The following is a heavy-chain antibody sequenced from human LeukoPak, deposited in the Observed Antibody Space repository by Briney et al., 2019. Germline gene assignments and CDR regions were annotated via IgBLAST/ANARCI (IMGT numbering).Heavy chain of an antibody. CDR1: GGSISSYY. Sequence: PSETLSLTCTVSGGSISSYYWSWIRQPPGKGLEWIGYIYYSGSTNYNPSLKSRVTISVDTSKNQFSLKLSSVTAADTAVYYGARSRTAFDYWGQGTLVTVSS. CDR2: IYYSGST. CDR3: ARSRTAFDY. V-gene: IGHV4-59*01. J-gene: IGHJ4*02.